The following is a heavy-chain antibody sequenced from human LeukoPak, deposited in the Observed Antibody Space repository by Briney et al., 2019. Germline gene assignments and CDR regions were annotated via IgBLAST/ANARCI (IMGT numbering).Heavy chain of an antibody. CDR1: GYRFTDYW. CDR2: ISPDDSDT. CDR3: ARYRGHYVSLPSPFDY. Sequence: GESLMISCKGSGYRFTDYWIGWVRQVPAKGLEWMGIISPDDSDTRDSPSYSPSFQAQVTISTDESISTAYLHWSSLKASDTAMYYCARYRGHYVSLPSPFDYWGQGTLVTVSS. V-gene: IGHV5-51*01. D-gene: IGHD4-17*01. J-gene: IGHJ4*02.